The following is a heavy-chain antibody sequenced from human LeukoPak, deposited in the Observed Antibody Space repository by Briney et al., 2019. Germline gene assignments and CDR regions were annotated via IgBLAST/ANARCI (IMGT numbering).Heavy chain of an antibody. CDR2: IYYSGST. CDR1: GGSISSYY. D-gene: IGHD5-24*01. CDR3: ARDGGRDGYYNPPHY. V-gene: IGHV4-59*01. J-gene: IGHJ4*02. Sequence: SETLSLTCTVSGGSISSYYWSWIRQPPGKGLEWIEYIYYSGSTNYNPSLKSRVTISVDTSKNQFSLKLSSVTAADTAVYYCARDGGRDGYYNPPHYWGQGTLVTVSS.